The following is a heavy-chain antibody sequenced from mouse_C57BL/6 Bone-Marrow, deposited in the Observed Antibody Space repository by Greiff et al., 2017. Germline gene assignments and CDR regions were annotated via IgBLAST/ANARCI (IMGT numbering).Heavy chain of an antibody. J-gene: IGHJ1*01. CDR2: IRNKANNPAT. D-gene: IGHD2-2*01. CDR1: GFTFSDAW. CDR3: TFHGYPS. Sequence: EVKLQESGGGLVQPGGSMKLSCAASGFTFSDAWMDWVRQSPEKGLEWVAEIRNKANNPATYYAESVKGRLTISRDDSKSSVYLQINSLRAEDTGIYYCTFHGYPSWGPGTTVTVSS. V-gene: IGHV6-6*01.